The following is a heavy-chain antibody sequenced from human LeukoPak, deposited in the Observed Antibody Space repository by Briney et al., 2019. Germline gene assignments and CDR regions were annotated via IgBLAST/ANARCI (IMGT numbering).Heavy chain of an antibody. J-gene: IGHJ4*02. CDR3: ARHLNRAMVWRY. D-gene: IGHD5-18*01. V-gene: IGHV4-59*08. CDR1: GGSISSYY. CDR2: IYYSGST. Sequence: PSETLSLTCTVSGGSISSYYWSWIRQPPGKGLEWIGYIYYSGSTNYNPSLKSRVTISVDTSKNQFSLKLSSVTAADTAVYYCARHLNRAMVWRYWGQGTLVTVSS.